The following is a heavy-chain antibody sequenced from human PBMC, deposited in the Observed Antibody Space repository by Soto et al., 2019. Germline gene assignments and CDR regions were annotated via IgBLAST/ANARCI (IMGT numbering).Heavy chain of an antibody. V-gene: IGHV4-59*01. CDR3: ARAYSTSWTYYFDY. Sequence: PSETLSLTCTVSGGSISGYYWSWIRQPPGKGLEWVGDIYYTGSTHYSPSLKSRVTISVDSSKSHFSMKLSSVTAADTAIYFCARAYSTSWTYYFDYWGQGPLVTV. D-gene: IGHD6-13*01. CDR1: GGSISGYY. CDR2: IYYTGST. J-gene: IGHJ4*02.